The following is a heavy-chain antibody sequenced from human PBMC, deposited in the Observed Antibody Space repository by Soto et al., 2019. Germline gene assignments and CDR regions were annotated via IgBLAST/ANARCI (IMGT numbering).Heavy chain of an antibody. J-gene: IGHJ5*02. Sequence: SETLSLTWTVAGGSIVSVGYYWSRIRQHPGKGLEWIGYIYYSGSTYYNPSLKSRVTISVDTSKNQFSLKLSSVTAADTAVYYCARDPRIAARPEFCFDPWGQGTLVTVSS. CDR2: IYYSGST. V-gene: IGHV4-31*02. CDR3: ARDPRIAARPEFCFDP. CDR1: GGSIVSVGYY. D-gene: IGHD6-6*01.